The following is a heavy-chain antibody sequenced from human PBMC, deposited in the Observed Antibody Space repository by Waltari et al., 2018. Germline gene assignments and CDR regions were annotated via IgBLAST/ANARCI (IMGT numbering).Heavy chain of an antibody. CDR3: ARGWGGYLDFWSYYMDV. Sequence: QVQLQESGPGLVKPSETLSLTCTVSGGSISSYYWSWIRPPPGKGLEWIGYIYYSGSTNYNPSLKSRVTISVDTSKNQFSLKLSSVTAADTAVYYCARGWGGYLDFWSYYMDVWGKGTTVTVSS. V-gene: IGHV4-59*01. D-gene: IGHD5-12*01. CDR1: GGSISSYY. CDR2: IYYSGST. J-gene: IGHJ6*03.